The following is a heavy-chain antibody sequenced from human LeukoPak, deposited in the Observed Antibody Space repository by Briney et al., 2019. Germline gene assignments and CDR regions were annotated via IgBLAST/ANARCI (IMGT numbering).Heavy chain of an antibody. CDR1: GYTFTGYY. D-gene: IGHD6-13*01. CDR2: INPNSGGT. Sequence: GASVKVSCKASGYTFTGYYMHWVRQAPGQGLEWMGWINPNSGGTNYAQKFQGRVTMTRDTSISTAYMELSGLRSDDTAVYYCASGLPGYSSSWYELDFDYWGQGTLVTVSS. CDR3: ASGLPGYSSSWYELDFDY. V-gene: IGHV1-2*02. J-gene: IGHJ4*02.